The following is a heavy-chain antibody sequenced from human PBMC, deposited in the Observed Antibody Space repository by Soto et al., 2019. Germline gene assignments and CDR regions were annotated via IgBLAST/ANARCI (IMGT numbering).Heavy chain of an antibody. J-gene: IGHJ4*02. V-gene: IGHV1-46*03. D-gene: IGHD5-12*01. CDR3: ATVEMATGVFDY. Sequence: KFQGRVTITRDTSTSTVYMELSSLRSEDTAVYYCATVEMATGVFDYWGQGTQVTVSS.